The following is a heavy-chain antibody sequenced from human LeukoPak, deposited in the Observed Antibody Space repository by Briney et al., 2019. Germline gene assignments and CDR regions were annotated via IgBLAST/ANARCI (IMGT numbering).Heavy chain of an antibody. CDR3: ASQRDSSGYYTMGFAFDI. Sequence: PGGSLRLSCAASGFTFSDYYMSWIRQAPGKGLEWVSYISSSGSTIYYADSVKGRFTISRDNAKNSLYLQMNSLRAEDTAVYYCASQRDSSGYYTMGFAFDIWGQGTMVTVSS. V-gene: IGHV3-11*01. J-gene: IGHJ3*02. CDR1: GFTFSDYY. D-gene: IGHD3-22*01. CDR2: ISSSGSTI.